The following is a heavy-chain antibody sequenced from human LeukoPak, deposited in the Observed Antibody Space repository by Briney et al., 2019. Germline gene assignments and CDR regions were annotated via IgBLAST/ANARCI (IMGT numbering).Heavy chain of an antibody. CDR3: ASLLLWFGELSGAASDY. D-gene: IGHD3-10*01. CDR2: ISSSSSYI. CDR1: GFTFSSYS. V-gene: IGHV3-21*01. Sequence: GGSLRLSCAASGFTFSSYSMNWVRQAPGKGLEWVSSISSSSSYIYYADSVKGRFTISRDNAKNSLYLQMNSLRAEDTAVYYCASLLLWFGELSGAASDYWGQGTLVTVSS. J-gene: IGHJ4*02.